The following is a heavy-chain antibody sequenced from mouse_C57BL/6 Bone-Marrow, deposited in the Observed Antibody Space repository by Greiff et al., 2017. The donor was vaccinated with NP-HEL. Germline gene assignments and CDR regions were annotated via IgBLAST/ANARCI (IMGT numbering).Heavy chain of an antibody. V-gene: IGHV3-6*01. CDR2: ISYDGSN. CDR1: GYSITSGYY. CDR3: ASSYYSNYGTDY. Sequence: EVKLMESGPGLVKPSQSLSLTCSVTGYSITSGYYWNWIRQFPGNKLEWMGYISYDGSNNYNPSLKNRISITRATSKNQFFLKLNSVTTEDTATYYCASSYYSNYGTDYWGQGTTLTVSS. D-gene: IGHD2-5*01. J-gene: IGHJ2*01.